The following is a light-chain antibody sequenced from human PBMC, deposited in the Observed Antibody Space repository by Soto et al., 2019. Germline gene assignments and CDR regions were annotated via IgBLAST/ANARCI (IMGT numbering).Light chain of an antibody. V-gene: IGLV2-8*01. CDR1: SSDVGAYTY. CDR2: GVT. J-gene: IGLJ1*01. Sequence: SALTQPPAASGSPGQSVTISCTVTSSDVGAYTYVSWYQQHPGKARRLMIYGVTERPSGVRDRFSGSKSGNTASLTVSGLQTEDEAYYYCSSYAGSNNYVFGTGTKVTVL. CDR3: SSYAGSNNYV.